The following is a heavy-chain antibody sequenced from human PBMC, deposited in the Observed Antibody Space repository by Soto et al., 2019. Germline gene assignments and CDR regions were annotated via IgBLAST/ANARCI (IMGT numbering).Heavy chain of an antibody. J-gene: IGHJ3*02. CDR3: VRDRGMVGDEAFDI. CDR1: GFTFSSYG. CDR2: IWYDGSDK. Sequence: QVQLVESGGGVVQPGRSLRLSCAASGFTFSSYGMHWVRQAPGKGLEWVAVIWYDGSDKYYADSVKGRFTISRDNSKNTLYLQMNSLRAEDTAVYYCVRDRGMVGDEAFDIWGQGTMVTVSS. D-gene: IGHD1-26*01. V-gene: IGHV3-33*01.